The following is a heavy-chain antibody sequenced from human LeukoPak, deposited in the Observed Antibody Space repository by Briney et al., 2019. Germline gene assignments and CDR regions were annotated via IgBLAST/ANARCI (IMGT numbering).Heavy chain of an antibody. CDR1: GGSISSGSYY. Sequence: PSETLSLTCTVSGGSISSGSYYWSWIRQPAGTGLEWIGRIYTSGSTNYNPSLKSRVTISVDTSKNQFSLKLSSVTAADTAVYYCASYYDSSGYYYRYYYYMDVWGKGTTVTVSS. V-gene: IGHV4-61*02. J-gene: IGHJ6*03. CDR2: IYTSGST. D-gene: IGHD3-22*01. CDR3: ASYYDSSGYYYRYYYYMDV.